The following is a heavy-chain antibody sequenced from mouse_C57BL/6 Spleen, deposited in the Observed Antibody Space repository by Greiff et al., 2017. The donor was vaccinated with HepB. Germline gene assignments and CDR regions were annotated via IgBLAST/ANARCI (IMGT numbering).Heavy chain of an antibody. D-gene: IGHD2-13*01. Sequence: VQLQQPGAELVKPGASVKLSCKASGYTFTSYWMHWVKQRPGQGLEWIGMIHPNSGSTNYNEKFKSKATLTVDKSSSTAYMQLSSLTSEDSAVYYCARDGDLTVTRAIDYWGQGTSVTVSS. CDR1: GYTFTSYW. CDR2: IHPNSGST. CDR3: ARDGDLTVTRAIDY. V-gene: IGHV1-64*01. J-gene: IGHJ4*01.